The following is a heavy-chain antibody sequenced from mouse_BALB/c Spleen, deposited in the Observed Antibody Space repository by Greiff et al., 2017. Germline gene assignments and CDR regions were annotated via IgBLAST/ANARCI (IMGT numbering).Heavy chain of an antibody. CDR1: GYSITSDYA. Sequence: EVKLQESGPGLVKPSQSLSLTCTVTGYSITSDYAWNWIRQFPGNKLEWMGYISYSGSTSYNPSLKSRISITRDTSKNQFFLQLNSVTTEDTATYYCASHYDYPWFAYWGQGTLVTVSA. J-gene: IGHJ3*01. CDR2: ISYSGST. CDR3: ASHYDYPWFAY. D-gene: IGHD2-4*01. V-gene: IGHV3-2*02.